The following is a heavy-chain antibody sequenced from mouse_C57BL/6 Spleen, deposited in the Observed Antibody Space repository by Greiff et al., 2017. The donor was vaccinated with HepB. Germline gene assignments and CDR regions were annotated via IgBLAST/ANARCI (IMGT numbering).Heavy chain of an antibody. CDR2: IYPGDGDT. CDR1: GYAFSSSW. Sequence: LVESGPELVKPGASVKISCKASGYAFSSSWMNWVKQRPGKGLEWIGRIYPGDGDTNYNGKFKGKATLTADKSSSTAYMQLSSLTSEDSAVYFCARPAYYGSSYGYFDVWGTGTTVTVSS. D-gene: IGHD1-1*01. V-gene: IGHV1-82*01. J-gene: IGHJ1*03. CDR3: ARPAYYGSSYGYFDV.